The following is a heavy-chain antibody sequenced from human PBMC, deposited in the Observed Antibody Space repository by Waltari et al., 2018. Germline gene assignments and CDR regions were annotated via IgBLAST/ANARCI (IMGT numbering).Heavy chain of an antibody. V-gene: IGHV1-69*13. J-gene: IGHJ3*02. CDR1: GGTFSSYA. D-gene: IGHD2-15*01. CDR3: ARQMGDFVVVVAAKENAFDI. Sequence: QVQLVQSGAEVKKPGSSVKVSCKASGGTFSSYAISWVRQAPGQGLGWMGGIIPNLGTANYAQKCQGRVTITADESTSTAYMELSSLRSEDTAVYYWARQMGDFVVVVAAKENAFDIWGQGTMVTVSS. CDR2: IIPNLGTA.